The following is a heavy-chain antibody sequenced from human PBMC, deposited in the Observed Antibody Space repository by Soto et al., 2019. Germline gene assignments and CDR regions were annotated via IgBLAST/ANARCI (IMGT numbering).Heavy chain of an antibody. V-gene: IGHV3-74*01. CDR2: ITSDGKSK. CDR1: GFNFSNHW. Sequence: VGSLRLSCAASGFNFSNHWMHWVRQRPAEGLVWVSRITSDGKSKAYAESVKGRFAISRDNAKNTLYLQMNGLTAEDTAVYYCARESGDWPLNWFDPWGQRTLVTVSS. J-gene: IGHJ5*02. D-gene: IGHD2-21*02. CDR3: ARESGDWPLNWFDP.